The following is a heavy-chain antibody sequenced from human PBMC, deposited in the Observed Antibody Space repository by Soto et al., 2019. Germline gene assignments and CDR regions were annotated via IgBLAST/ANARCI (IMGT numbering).Heavy chain of an antibody. J-gene: IGHJ6*02. D-gene: IGHD3-16*01. CDR2: ISYDGDNK. V-gene: IGHV3-30*18. Sequence: GGSLRLSCAASGFTFSFYGMHWFRQSPGKGLEWVAVISYDGDNKYYADSVKGRFTISRDTSKNTLYLQMNSLRVEDTAVYHCAKGSSPYYYYYGMDVWGQGTTVTVSS. CDR1: GFTFSFYG. CDR3: AKGSSPYYYYYGMDV.